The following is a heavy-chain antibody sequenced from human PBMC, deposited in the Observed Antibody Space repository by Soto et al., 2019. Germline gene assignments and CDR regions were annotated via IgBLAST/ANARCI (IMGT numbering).Heavy chain of an antibody. CDR3: ARPGARYFQYSHMAV. CDR1: GGSFNGYY. Sequence: QVQLQQWGAGLLKPSETLSLTCAVYGGSFNGYYWSWIRQSPGKGLEWIGEINHSGSTNYNPSLKSRLTISVDTSKSQFSLKLSSVTVADTAVYFCARPGARYFQYSHMAVWGKGTTVTVSS. J-gene: IGHJ6*03. D-gene: IGHD1-26*01. CDR2: INHSGST. V-gene: IGHV4-34*01.